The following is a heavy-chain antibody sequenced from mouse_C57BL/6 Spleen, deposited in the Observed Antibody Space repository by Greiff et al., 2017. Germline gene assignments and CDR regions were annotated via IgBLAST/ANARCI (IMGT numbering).Heavy chain of an antibody. Sequence: EVQLQQSGPELVKPGASVKISCKASGYTFTDYYMNWVKQSHGKSLEWIGDINPNNGGTSYNQKFKGKATLTVDKSSSTAYMELRSLTSEDSAVYYCARSIYDGYWGYWGQGTTLTVSS. D-gene: IGHD2-3*01. CDR1: GYTFTDYY. J-gene: IGHJ2*01. V-gene: IGHV1-26*01. CDR3: ARSIYDGYWGY. CDR2: INPNNGGT.